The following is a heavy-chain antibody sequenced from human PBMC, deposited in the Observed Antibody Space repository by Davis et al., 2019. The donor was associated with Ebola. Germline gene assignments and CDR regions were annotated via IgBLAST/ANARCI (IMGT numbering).Heavy chain of an antibody. CDR2: INHSGST. CDR3: ARGGPPSIAARNKKFDY. Sequence: PSETLSLTCAVYGGSFSGYYWSWIRQPPGKGLEWIGEINHSGSTNYNPSLKSRVTISVDTSKNQFSLKLSSVTAADTAVYYCARGGPPSIAARNKKFDYWGQGTLVTVSS. CDR1: GGSFSGYY. J-gene: IGHJ4*02. D-gene: IGHD6-6*01. V-gene: IGHV4-34*01.